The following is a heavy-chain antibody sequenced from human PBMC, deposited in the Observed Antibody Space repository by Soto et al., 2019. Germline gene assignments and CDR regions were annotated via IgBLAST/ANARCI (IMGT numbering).Heavy chain of an antibody. CDR1: AASIRSSRCY. D-gene: IGHD3-16*02. Sequence: SGPLSLSGAFSAASIRSSRCYWGWHRQPPGKGLEWIGSIYYSGSTYYNPSLKSRVTISVDTSKNQFSLKLSSVTAADTAVYYCARHGHMITFGGVIVIPAYFDYWGQGTLVPVSS. J-gene: IGHJ4*02. CDR3: ARHGHMITFGGVIVIPAYFDY. CDR2: IYYSGST. V-gene: IGHV4-39*01.